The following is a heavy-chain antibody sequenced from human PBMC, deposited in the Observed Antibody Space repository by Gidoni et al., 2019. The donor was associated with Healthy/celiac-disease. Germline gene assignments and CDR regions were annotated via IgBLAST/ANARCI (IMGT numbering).Heavy chain of an antibody. D-gene: IGHD2-2*01. CDR3: ATSLVKGGGVDY. CDR2: ISSSSSYI. J-gene: IGHJ4*02. V-gene: IGHV3-21*01. Sequence: EVQLVESGGGLGKPGGSLRLSGADSGYTFSSYSMICVRQAPGNGLEWVSSISSSSSYIYYADSVKGRFTISRDNAKNSLYLQMNSLRAEDTAVYYCATSLVKGGGVDYWGQGTLVTVSS. CDR1: GYTFSSYS.